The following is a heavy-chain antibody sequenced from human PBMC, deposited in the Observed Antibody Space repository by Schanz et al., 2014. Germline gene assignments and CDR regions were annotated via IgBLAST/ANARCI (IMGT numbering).Heavy chain of an antibody. CDR1: GASVSSFY. CDR2: VYATGTT. D-gene: IGHD2-2*02. Sequence: QVQLQESGPGLVKPSETLSLTCAVSGASVSSFYWSWIRQPAGKGLEWIGHVYATGTTKYNPSLKSRVTISVDTSKTQFSLKLSFVTAADTAVYYCARDWVVPAAIGEGNWNCDNWGQGTLVTVSS. CDR3: ARDWVVPAAIGEGNWNCDN. J-gene: IGHJ4*02. V-gene: IGHV4-4*07.